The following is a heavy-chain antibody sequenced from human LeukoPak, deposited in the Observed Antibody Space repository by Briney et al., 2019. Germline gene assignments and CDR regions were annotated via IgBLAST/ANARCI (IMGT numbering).Heavy chain of an antibody. D-gene: IGHD5-12*01. CDR3: ATIVATPATFDY. J-gene: IGHJ4*02. V-gene: IGHV1-2*02. Sequence: ASVKVSCKASGYTFTGYYMHWVRQAPGQGLEWMGGINPNSGGTNYEQKFQGRVTMTRDTSISTAYMELGRLRSDDTAVYYCATIVATPATFDYWGQGTLVTVSS. CDR1: GYTFTGYY. CDR2: INPNSGGT.